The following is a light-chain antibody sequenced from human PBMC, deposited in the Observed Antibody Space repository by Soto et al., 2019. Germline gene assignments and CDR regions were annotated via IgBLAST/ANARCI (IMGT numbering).Light chain of an antibody. V-gene: IGKV3-15*01. J-gene: IGKJ3*01. CDR1: QSVSSN. CDR2: DAS. CDR3: QQYNNWPVT. Sequence: EIVMTQSPATLSVSPGERATLSCRASQSVSSNLAWYQQKPGQAPRLLIYDASTRATGIPARFSGSGSGTEFTLTISRLHSEDFAVYYCQQYNNWPVTFGHATKVDIK.